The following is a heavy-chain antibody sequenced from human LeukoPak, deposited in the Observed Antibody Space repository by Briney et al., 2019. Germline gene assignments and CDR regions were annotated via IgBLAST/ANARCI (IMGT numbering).Heavy chain of an antibody. J-gene: IGHJ4*02. CDR2: IYYSGST. CDR3: ARGGGYLGNFDY. CDR1: GGSISSYY. D-gene: IGHD3-22*01. V-gene: IGHV4-59*01. Sequence: SETLSLTCTVSGGSISSYYWSWIRQPPGKGLEWIGYIYYSGSTNYNPSLKSRVTISVDTSKNQFSLKLSSVTAADTAVYYCARGGGYLGNFDYWGQGTLVTVSS.